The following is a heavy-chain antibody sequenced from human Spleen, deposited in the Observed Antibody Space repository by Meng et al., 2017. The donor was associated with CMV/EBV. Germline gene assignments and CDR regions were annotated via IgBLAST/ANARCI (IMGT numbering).Heavy chain of an antibody. CDR2: IYSGGSST. CDR3: ARDPPLFIVGATRFDH. J-gene: IGHJ4*02. Sequence: GESLKISCAASGFTFSSYAMSWVRQAPGKGLEWVSVIYSGGSSTYYADSVKGRFTISRDNSKNTLYLQMDSLRPDDTAVYYCARDPPLFIVGATRFDHWGQGTLVTVSS. D-gene: IGHD1-26*01. CDR1: GFTFSSYA. V-gene: IGHV3-23*03.